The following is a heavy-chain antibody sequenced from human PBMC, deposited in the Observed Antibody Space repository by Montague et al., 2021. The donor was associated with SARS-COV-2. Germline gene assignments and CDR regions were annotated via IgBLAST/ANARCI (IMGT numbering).Heavy chain of an antibody. Sequence: SETLSLTCIVSGESIDRDTYYWGWIRQFPGKGLEWIGSLSSGGSTYYNPSLRSRVTISMDTSKNHFSLKVNSVTATDTAVYFCARPGSVSGWFYFDDWGQGTLVSVSS. J-gene: IGHJ4*02. V-gene: IGHV4-39*02. CDR2: LSSGGST. CDR3: ARPGSVSGWFYFDD. CDR1: GESIDRDTYY. D-gene: IGHD6-19*01.